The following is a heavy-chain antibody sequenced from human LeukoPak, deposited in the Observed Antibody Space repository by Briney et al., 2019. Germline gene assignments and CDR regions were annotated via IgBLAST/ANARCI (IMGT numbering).Heavy chain of an antibody. Sequence: ASXXVSCKASGYTFTSYYMHWVRQAPGQGLEWMGIINPSGGSTSYAQKFQGRVTMTRDTSTSTVYMELSSLRSEDTAVYYCAGATVTGPYYFDYWGQGTLVTVSS. J-gene: IGHJ4*02. CDR3: AGATVTGPYYFDY. D-gene: IGHD4-17*01. V-gene: IGHV1-46*01. CDR2: INPSGGST. CDR1: GYTFTSYY.